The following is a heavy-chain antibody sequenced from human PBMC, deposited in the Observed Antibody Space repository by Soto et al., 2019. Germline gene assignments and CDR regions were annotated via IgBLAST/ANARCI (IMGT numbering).Heavy chain of an antibody. CDR1: GGSFSGYY. Sequence: TLSLTCAVYGGSFSGYYWSWIRQPPGKGLEWIGEINHSGSTNYNPSLKSRVTISVDTSKNQFSLKLSSVTAADTAVYYCARGSSDSSGYYSHWGQGTLVTVSS. CDR3: ARGSSDSSGYYSH. CDR2: INHSGST. V-gene: IGHV4-34*01. J-gene: IGHJ4*02. D-gene: IGHD3-22*01.